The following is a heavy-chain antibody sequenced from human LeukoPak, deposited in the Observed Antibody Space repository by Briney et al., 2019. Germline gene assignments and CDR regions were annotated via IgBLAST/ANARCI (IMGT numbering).Heavy chain of an antibody. CDR1: GGSISSSNW. Sequence: PSGTLSLTCSVSGGSISSSNWWNWVRQPPGKGLEWIGEIYHSGSIRYNPSLKSRVTISVDKSKNQFSLKLNSVTAADTAVYYCASAIGGGDYPVYYGMDVWGQGTTVTVSS. CDR2: IYHSGSI. CDR3: ASAIGGGDYPVYYGMDV. V-gene: IGHV4-4*02. J-gene: IGHJ6*02. D-gene: IGHD4-17*01.